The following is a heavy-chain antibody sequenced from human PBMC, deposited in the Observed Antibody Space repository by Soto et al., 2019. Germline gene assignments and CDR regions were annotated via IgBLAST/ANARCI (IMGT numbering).Heavy chain of an antibody. CDR2: FDPEDGET. CDR1: GYTLTELS. CDR3: ATEYKRITMVRGGPNFDY. D-gene: IGHD3-10*01. V-gene: IGHV1-24*01. J-gene: IGHJ4*02. Sequence: ASVKVSSKVSGYTLTELSMHWVRQAPGKGLEWMGGFDPEDGETIYAQKFQGRVTMTEDTSTDTAYMELSSLRSEDTAVYYCATEYKRITMVRGGPNFDYWGQGTLVTVSS.